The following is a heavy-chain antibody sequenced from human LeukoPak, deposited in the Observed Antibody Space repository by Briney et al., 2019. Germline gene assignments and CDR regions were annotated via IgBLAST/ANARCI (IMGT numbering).Heavy chain of an antibody. CDR3: ARGSGSGWSWGTNYFDY. Sequence: AGGSLRLSCTASRYIFNTYSIMWLRQAPGKGLEWVSSISSGSTYIYYADSVKGRFTISRDNAKNSLSLQMNSLRADDTAVYYCARGSGSGWSWGTNYFDYWGQGSLVTVSS. D-gene: IGHD6-19*01. J-gene: IGHJ4*02. CDR1: RYIFNTYS. CDR2: ISSGSTYI. V-gene: IGHV3-21*01.